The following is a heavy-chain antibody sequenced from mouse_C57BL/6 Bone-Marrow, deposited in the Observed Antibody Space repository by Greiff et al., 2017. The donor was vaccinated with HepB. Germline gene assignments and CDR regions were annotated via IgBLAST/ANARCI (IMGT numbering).Heavy chain of an antibody. J-gene: IGHJ4*01. V-gene: IGHV7-3*01. CDR3: ARSTGSSHYYAMDY. D-gene: IGHD4-1*02. CDR2: IRNKANGYTT. Sequence: EVQLQESGGGLVQPGGSLSLSCAASGFTFTDYYMSWVRQPPGKALEWLGFIRNKANGYTTEYSASVKGRFTISRDNSQSILYLQMNALRAEDSATYYCARSTGSSHYYAMDYWGQGTSVTVSS. CDR1: GFTFTDYY.